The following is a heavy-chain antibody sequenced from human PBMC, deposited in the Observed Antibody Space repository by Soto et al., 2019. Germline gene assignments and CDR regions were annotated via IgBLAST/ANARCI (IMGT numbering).Heavy chain of an antibody. V-gene: IGHV3-30*18. D-gene: IGHD3-22*01. Sequence: QVQLVESGGGVVQPGRSLRLSCAASGFTFSSYGIHWVRQAPGKGLEWVAVISYDGRNKQYADSVKGRFTIARDNSKNTLYLPMDSLRAEDTAVYYCAKDTYYHDTSGYYIFDYWGQGTLVTVSS. CDR1: GFTFSSYG. J-gene: IGHJ4*02. CDR3: AKDTYYHDTSGYYIFDY. CDR2: ISYDGRNK.